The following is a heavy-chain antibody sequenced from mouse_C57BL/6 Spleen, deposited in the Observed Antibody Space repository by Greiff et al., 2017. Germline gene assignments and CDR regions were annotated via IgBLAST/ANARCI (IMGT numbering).Heavy chain of an antibody. CDR3: ARVTTVVGDAMDY. J-gene: IGHJ4*01. CDR2: IDPANGNT. CDR1: GFNIKNTY. D-gene: IGHD1-1*01. V-gene: IGHV14-3*01. Sequence: EVQLQQSVAELVRPGASVKLSCTASGFNIKNTYMHWVKQRPEQGLEWIGRIDPANGNTKYAPKFQGKATITADTSSNTAYLQLSRLTSEDTTIYYCARVTTVVGDAMDYWGQGTSVTVSS.